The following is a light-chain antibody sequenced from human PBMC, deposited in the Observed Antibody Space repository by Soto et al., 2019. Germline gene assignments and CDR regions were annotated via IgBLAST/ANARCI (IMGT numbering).Light chain of an antibody. J-gene: IGKJ1*01. Sequence: IVMTQPPATLSLSPGEKATLSCRASQSISNNFAWFQQKPGQVPRLLIYGASNRATGVSARFSGSGSGTEFTLTISSLQSEDFAVYYCLQYHYWWTFGQGTKVEIK. CDR2: GAS. V-gene: IGKV3-15*01. CDR1: QSISNN. CDR3: LQYHYWWT.